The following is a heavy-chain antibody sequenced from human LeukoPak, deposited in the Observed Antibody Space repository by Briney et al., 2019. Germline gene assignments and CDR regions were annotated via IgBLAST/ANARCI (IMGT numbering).Heavy chain of an antibody. J-gene: IGHJ6*04. CDR2: IYYSGST. CDR1: GGSINNFY. CDR3: ARSARLTLIRGVTGYHSLDV. D-gene: IGHD3-10*01. Sequence: SETLSLTCTVSGGSINNFYWSWIRQPPGGGLEWIGYIYYSGSTNYNPSLKSRVTISVDTSKNQFSLKLSSVTAADTAVYYCARSARLTLIRGVTGYHSLDVWGKGTKVTVSS. V-gene: IGHV4-59*01.